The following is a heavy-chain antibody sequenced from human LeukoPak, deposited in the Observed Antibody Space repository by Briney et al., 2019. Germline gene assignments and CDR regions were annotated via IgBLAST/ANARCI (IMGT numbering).Heavy chain of an antibody. D-gene: IGHD3-10*01. CDR3: ARGVVRGVPYNGFEP. V-gene: IGHV1-8*01. Sequence: ASVKVSCKASGYTFTSYDINWVRQATGQGREWMGWMNPNSGNTGYAQKFQGRVTMTRNTSISTTYMELSSLRSEDTAVYYCARGVVRGVPYNGFEPWGQGTLVTVSS. CDR2: MNPNSGNT. J-gene: IGHJ5*02. CDR1: GYTFTSYD.